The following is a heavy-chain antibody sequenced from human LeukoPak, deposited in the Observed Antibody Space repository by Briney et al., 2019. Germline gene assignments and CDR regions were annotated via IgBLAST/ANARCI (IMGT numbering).Heavy chain of an antibody. CDR1: GFIFSSYW. Sequence: GGSLRLSCAASGFIFSSYWMSWVRQAPGEGLEWVANIKQDGSEKYYVDSVKGRFTISRDNAKNSLYLQMNSLRAEGTAVYYCARGVVVVNAFDIWGQGTMVTVSS. CDR3: ARGVVVVNAFDI. J-gene: IGHJ3*02. CDR2: IKQDGSEK. V-gene: IGHV3-7*01. D-gene: IGHD2-15*01.